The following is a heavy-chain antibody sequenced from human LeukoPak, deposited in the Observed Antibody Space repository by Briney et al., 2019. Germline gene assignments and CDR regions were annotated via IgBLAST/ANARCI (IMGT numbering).Heavy chain of an antibody. V-gene: IGHV4-34*01. D-gene: IGHD3-3*02. J-gene: IGHJ5*02. CDR3: ARYLTRIGPFLEWSSTLNWFDP. Sequence: YYNPSLKSRVTISVDTSKNQFSLKLSSVTAADTAVYYCARYLTRIGPFLEWSSTLNWFDPWGQGTLVTVSS.